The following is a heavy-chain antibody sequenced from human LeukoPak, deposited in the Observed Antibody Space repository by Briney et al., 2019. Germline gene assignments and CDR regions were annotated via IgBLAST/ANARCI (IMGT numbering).Heavy chain of an antibody. CDR3: AKGVNYFVLEY. CDR2: ISPSGGIT. D-gene: IGHD3-10*02. CDR1: GFTFNTYA. V-gene: IGHV3-23*01. Sequence: GGSLRLSCAASGFTFNTYAMSWVRQAPGRGLEWVSAISPSGGITYYEDSVKGRFTISRDNSKNTLYLQMNSLRAEDTAVYYCAKGVNYFVLEYWGQGTLVTISS. J-gene: IGHJ4*02.